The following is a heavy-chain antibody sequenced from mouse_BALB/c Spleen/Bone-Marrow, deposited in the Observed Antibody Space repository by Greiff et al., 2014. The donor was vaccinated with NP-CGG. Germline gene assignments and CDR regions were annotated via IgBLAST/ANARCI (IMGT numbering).Heavy chain of an antibody. CDR1: GFNIKDTY. Sequence: EVQLQQSGAELVKPGASVKLSCTASGFNIKDTYMHWVKQRPEQGLEWIGMIDPANGNANYDSKFQSKATITADTSSNTAYLQLSSLTSEDNAVYYCARWEYHAFAYWGQGTPVTVSA. CDR2: IDPANGNA. CDR3: ARWEYHAFAY. J-gene: IGHJ3*01. D-gene: IGHD2-10*02. V-gene: IGHV14-3*02.